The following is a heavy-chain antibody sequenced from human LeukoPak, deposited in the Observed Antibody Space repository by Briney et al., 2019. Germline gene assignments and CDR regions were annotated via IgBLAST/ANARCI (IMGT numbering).Heavy chain of an antibody. CDR2: IYHSGST. CDR1: GGSISSGGYS. J-gene: IGHJ6*02. Sequence: SETLFLTCAVSGGSISSGGYSWSWIRQPPGKGLEWIGYIYHSGSTYYNPSLKSRVTISVDRSKNQFSLKLSSVTAADTAVYYCAEVVKNYYYGMDVWGQGTTVTVSS. D-gene: IGHD3-22*01. V-gene: IGHV4-30-2*01. CDR3: AEVVKNYYYGMDV.